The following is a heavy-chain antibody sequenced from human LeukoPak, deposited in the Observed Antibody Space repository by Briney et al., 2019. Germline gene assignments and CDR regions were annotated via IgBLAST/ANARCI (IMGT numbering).Heavy chain of an antibody. CDR3: ARAKMDTSPFDY. D-gene: IGHD5-24*01. V-gene: IGHV4-59*01. CDR1: GGSISSYY. Sequence: PSETLSLTCTVSGGSISSYYWSWIRQPPGKGLGWMGYIYYSGSTNYNPSLKSRVTISVDTSKNQFSLKLSSVTAADTAVYYCARAKMDTSPFDYWGQGTLVTVSS. J-gene: IGHJ4*02. CDR2: IYYSGST.